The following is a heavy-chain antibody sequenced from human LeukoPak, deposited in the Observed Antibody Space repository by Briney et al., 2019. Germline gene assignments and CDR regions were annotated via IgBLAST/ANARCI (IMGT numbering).Heavy chain of an antibody. Sequence: GGSLRLSCAASGFTFSSYAMHWVRQAPGKGLEWVAVISYDGSNKYYADSVKGRFTISRDNSKNTLYLQMNSLRAEDTAVYYCARNYYDSSGQEIDYWGQRTLVTVSS. D-gene: IGHD3-22*01. CDR3: ARNYYDSSGQEIDY. J-gene: IGHJ4*02. CDR1: GFTFSSYA. CDR2: ISYDGSNK. V-gene: IGHV3-30-3*01.